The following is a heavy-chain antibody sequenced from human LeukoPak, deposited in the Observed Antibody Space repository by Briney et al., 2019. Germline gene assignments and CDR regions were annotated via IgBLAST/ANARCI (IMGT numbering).Heavy chain of an antibody. CDR2: IKQDGSEK. Sequence: GGSLRLSCVASEFAFTNYWMTWVRQAPGEGLEWVANIKQDGSEKFYVGSVKGRFTISRDNAKNSLYLQMNSLRVEDTAVYFCAIAPHSYSHLYYYYAMDVWGQGTTVTVSS. D-gene: IGHD5-18*01. V-gene: IGHV3-7*01. CDR1: EFAFTNYW. CDR3: AIAPHSYSHLYYYYAMDV. J-gene: IGHJ6*02.